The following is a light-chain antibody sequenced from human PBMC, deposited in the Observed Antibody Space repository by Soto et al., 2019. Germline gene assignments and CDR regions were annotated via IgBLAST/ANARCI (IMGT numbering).Light chain of an antibody. CDR2: DAS. CDR1: QSVNSK. CDR3: QQYTNWLWT. V-gene: IGKV3D-15*01. Sequence: EIVMTQSPATLSVSPGDRVTLSCRASQSVNSKLAWYQHNPGQAPRLLIYDASTRATGIPVRFSGSGSGTAFTLTTRSLESEDFAVYYGQQYTNWLWTFGQGTKLEIK. J-gene: IGKJ1*01.